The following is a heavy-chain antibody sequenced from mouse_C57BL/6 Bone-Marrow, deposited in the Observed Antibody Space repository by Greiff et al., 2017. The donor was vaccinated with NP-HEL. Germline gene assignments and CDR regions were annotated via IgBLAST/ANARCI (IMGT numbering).Heavy chain of an antibody. D-gene: IGHD1-1*01. CDR1: GFSFNTYA. J-gene: IGHJ1*03. Sequence: VQLQQSGGGLVQPKGSLKLSCAASGFSFNTYAMNWVRQAPGKGLEWVARIRSKSNNYATYYADSVKDRFTISRDDSESMLYLQMNNLKTEDTAMYYCVRHYYGSSYGYFDVWGTGTTVTVSS. V-gene: IGHV10-1*01. CDR2: IRSKSNNYAT. CDR3: VRHYYGSSYGYFDV.